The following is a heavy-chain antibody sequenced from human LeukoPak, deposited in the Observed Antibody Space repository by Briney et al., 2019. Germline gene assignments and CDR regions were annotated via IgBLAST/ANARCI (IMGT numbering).Heavy chain of an antibody. CDR3: AKEKAIATINYGLVV. J-gene: IGHJ6*02. CDR1: GFIFDTYG. Sequence: GRSLRLSCAASGFIFDTYGMLWVRQAPGKGLEWVAVIAYDGSNKVYADSVKGRFTISRDNSKNTLYLQMNSLRGEDTAVYYCAKEKAIATINYGLVVWGQGTTVTVSS. D-gene: IGHD1-1*01. CDR2: IAYDGSNK. V-gene: IGHV3-30*18.